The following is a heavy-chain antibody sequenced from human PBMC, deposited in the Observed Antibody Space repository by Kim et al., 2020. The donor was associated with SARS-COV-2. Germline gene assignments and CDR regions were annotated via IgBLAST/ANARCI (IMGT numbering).Heavy chain of an antibody. CDR2: TDHGGTNT. J-gene: IGHJ3*01. CDR1: GFDFSAYW. V-gene: IGHV3-74*01. CDR3: VRDRGQPDAFNV. D-gene: IGHD3-10*01. Sequence: GGSLRLSCAAFGFDFSAYWMYWVRQAPGKGLVWVSRTDHGGTNTVYADSVKGRFTISRDNAENTLYLQMSSLRAEDTAVYYCVRDRGQPDAFNVWGQGTMVTVSS.